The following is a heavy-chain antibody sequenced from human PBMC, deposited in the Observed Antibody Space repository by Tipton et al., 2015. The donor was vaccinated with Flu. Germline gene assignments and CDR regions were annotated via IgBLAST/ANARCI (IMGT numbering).Heavy chain of an antibody. V-gene: IGHV4-59*08. Sequence: LRLSCSVSGDSISSFYWSWIRQPPGKGLEWIGYIYYSGSTNYNPSLKSRVTISVDTSKNQFSLKLSSVTAADTAVYYCARRKTVTTRLTYFDYWGQGTLVTVSS. CDR3: ARRKTVTTRLTYFDY. CDR2: IYYSGST. CDR1: GDSISSFY. J-gene: IGHJ4*02. D-gene: IGHD4-17*01.